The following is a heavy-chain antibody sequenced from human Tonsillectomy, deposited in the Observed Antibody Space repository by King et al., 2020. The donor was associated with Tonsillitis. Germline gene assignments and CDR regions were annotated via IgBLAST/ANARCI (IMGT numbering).Heavy chain of an antibody. CDR3: ALVGGGDHTFWFAP. CDR2: IYPRDSDT. V-gene: IGHV5-51*01. Sequence: QLVQSGAEVKKPGESLKISCKGSGYTFISDWIAWVRQMPGKGLEWMGIIYPRDSDTRYSPSFQGQVTMSVDKSTTTAYLQWSSLKASDTAIYYCALVGGGDHTFWFAPWGQGTLVTVSS. CDR1: GYTFISDW. D-gene: IGHD2-21*02. J-gene: IGHJ5*02.